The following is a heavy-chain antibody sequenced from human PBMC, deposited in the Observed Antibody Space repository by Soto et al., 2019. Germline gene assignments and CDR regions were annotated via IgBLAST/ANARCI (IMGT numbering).Heavy chain of an antibody. D-gene: IGHD3-16*01. V-gene: IGHV3-64*01. CDR3: ARGGGGGYGFDY. Sequence: EVQLVESGGGLVQPGGSLRLSCAASGFTFSSYAMHWVRQAPGKGLEYVSAISSNGGSTYYANSVKGRFTISRDNSKNTLYLQRGRLRAEDMAVYYCARGGGGGYGFDYWGQGTLVTVSS. CDR2: ISSNGGST. J-gene: IGHJ4*02. CDR1: GFTFSSYA.